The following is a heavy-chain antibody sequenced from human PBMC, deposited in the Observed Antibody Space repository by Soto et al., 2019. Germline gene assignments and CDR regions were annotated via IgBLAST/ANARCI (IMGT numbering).Heavy chain of an antibody. CDR3: AKALPVFYGEAYYFDY. V-gene: IGHV3-23*01. J-gene: IGHJ4*02. CDR2: ISGSGGST. Sequence: GGSLRLSCAASGFTFSSYAMSWVRQAPGKGLEWVSAISGSGGSTYYADSVKGRFTISRDNSKNTLYLQMNSLRAEDTAVYYCAKALPVFYGEAYYFDYWGQGTLVTVSS. CDR1: GFTFSSYA. D-gene: IGHD4-17*01.